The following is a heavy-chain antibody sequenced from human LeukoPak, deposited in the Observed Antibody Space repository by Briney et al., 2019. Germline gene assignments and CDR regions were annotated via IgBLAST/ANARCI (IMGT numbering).Heavy chain of an antibody. D-gene: IGHD1-26*01. CDR1: GFTFSDYY. CDR2: ISGVADVI. V-gene: IGHV3-11*01. J-gene: IGHJ6*02. Sequence: GGSLRLSCAASGFTFSDYYMTWIRQVPGKGLEWVSYISGVADVIYYADSVKGRFTISRENAKRSVYLQMNSLRVEDTALYYCARGGAHGMDVWGQGTTVTVSS. CDR3: ARGGAHGMDV.